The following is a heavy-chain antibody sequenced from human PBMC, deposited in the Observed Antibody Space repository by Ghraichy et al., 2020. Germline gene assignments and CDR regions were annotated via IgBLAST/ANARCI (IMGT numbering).Heavy chain of an antibody. V-gene: IGHV3-30*02. CDR1: GFTFSSYG. Sequence: GGSLRLSCAASGFTFSSYGMHWVRQAPGKGLEWVAFIRYDGSNKYYADSVKGRFTISRDNSKNTLYLQMNSLRAEDTAVYYCAIYGGYDFWSGYWPNRDYGSGRLSDYWGQGTLVTVSS. J-gene: IGHJ4*02. D-gene: IGHD3-3*01. CDR2: IRYDGSNK. CDR3: AIYGGYDFWSGYWPNRDYGSGRLSDY.